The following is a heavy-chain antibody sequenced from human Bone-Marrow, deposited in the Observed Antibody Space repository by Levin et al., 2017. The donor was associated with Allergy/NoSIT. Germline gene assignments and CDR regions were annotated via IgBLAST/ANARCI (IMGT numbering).Heavy chain of an antibody. V-gene: IGHV3-11*05. D-gene: IGHD3-16*01. CDR3: ARDAYVGVVSYPDY. CDR2: ISSSSSYT. J-gene: IGHJ4*02. Sequence: GGSLRLSCAASGFTFSDYYMSWIRQAPGKGLEWVSYISSSSSYTNYADSVKGRFTISRDNAKNSLYLQMNSLRAEDTAVYYCARDAYVGVVSYPDYWGQGTLVTVSS. CDR1: GFTFSDYY.